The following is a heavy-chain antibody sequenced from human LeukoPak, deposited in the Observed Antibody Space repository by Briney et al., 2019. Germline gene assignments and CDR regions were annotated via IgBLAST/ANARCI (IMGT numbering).Heavy chain of an antibody. CDR3: ARNPTSKTMSRDSFDI. V-gene: IGHV4-34*01. Sequence: SETLSLTCGVSGGSFSGHYWSWIRQPPGKGLEWIGEISHTGTTHSNPSLKSRVTISVDTPKNQFSLRLTSVAAADTAVYYCARNPTSKTMSRDSFDIWGQGTFVTVSS. CDR2: ISHTGTT. CDR1: GGSFSGHY. D-gene: IGHD3-10*02. J-gene: IGHJ3*02.